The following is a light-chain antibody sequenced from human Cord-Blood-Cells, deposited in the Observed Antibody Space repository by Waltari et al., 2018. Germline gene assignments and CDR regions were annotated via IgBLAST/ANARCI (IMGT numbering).Light chain of an antibody. J-gene: IGKJ2*03. V-gene: IGKV1-39*01. Sequence: DIKMTQSPSSLSASVGDSVTITCRASQSISSYLNWYQQKPGKAPKLLIYAASSLQSGVPSRFSGSGSGTDFTLTIISLQPEDFATYYCQQSYSTPYSFGQGTKLEIK. CDR3: QQSYSTPYS. CDR2: AAS. CDR1: QSISSY.